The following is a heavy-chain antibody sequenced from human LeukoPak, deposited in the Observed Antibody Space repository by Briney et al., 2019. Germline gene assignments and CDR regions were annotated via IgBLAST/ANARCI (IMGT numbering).Heavy chain of an antibody. V-gene: IGHV4-34*01. J-gene: IGHJ4*02. Sequence: SETLSLTCAVYGGSFSGYYWSWIRQPPGKGLEWIGEINHSGSTNYNPSLKSRVTTSVDTSKNQFSLKLSSVTAADTAVYYCARGRRVNYYGSGSSKYYFDYWGQGTLVTVSS. CDR3: ARGRRVNYYGSGSSKYYFDY. CDR1: GGSFSGYY. CDR2: INHSGST. D-gene: IGHD3-10*01.